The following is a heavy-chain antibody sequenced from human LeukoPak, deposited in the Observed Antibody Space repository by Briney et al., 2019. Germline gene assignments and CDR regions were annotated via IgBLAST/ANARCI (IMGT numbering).Heavy chain of an antibody. V-gene: IGHV3-21*01. CDR3: ARLLYSSRLFDY. D-gene: IGHD6-13*01. Sequence: PGGSLRLSCAASGFTFSSYTMNWVRQAPGKGLEWVSSISSRRGYIYYADSVTGRFTISRDNAKNSLYLQMNSLTAEDTAVYYCARLLYSSRLFDYWGQGTLVTVSS. CDR1: GFTFSSYT. J-gene: IGHJ4*02. CDR2: ISSRRGYI.